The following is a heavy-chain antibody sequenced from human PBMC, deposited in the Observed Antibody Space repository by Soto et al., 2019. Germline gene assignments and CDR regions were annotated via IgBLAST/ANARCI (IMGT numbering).Heavy chain of an antibody. D-gene: IGHD3-22*01. V-gene: IGHV4-34*01. Sequence: QVQLQQWGAGLLKPSETLSLTCAVYGGSFSGYYWSWIRQPPGKGLEGIGEINHSGSTNYNPSLKSRVTISVDTSKNQFSLKLSSVTAADTAVYYCARGVPPDYYDSSGYFDSWGQGTLVTVSS. CDR1: GGSFSGYY. CDR3: ARGVPPDYYDSSGYFDS. J-gene: IGHJ4*02. CDR2: INHSGST.